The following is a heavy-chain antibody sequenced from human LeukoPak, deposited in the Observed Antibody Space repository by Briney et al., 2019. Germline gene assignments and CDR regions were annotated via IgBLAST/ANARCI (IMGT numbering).Heavy chain of an antibody. V-gene: IGHV3-15*01. CDR1: GFTSTNTW. Sequence: PGGSLRLSCAAPGFTSTNTWMSWARHPPGKGLEWVGRIKSETDGRTTEYATPVKGRFTISRDASKNTLYLQMNSLKTEDTAVYYCTTYSSRWYFFDCWGQGALVTVSS. J-gene: IGHJ4*02. CDR3: TTYSSRWYFFDC. CDR2: IKSETDGRTT. D-gene: IGHD6-13*01.